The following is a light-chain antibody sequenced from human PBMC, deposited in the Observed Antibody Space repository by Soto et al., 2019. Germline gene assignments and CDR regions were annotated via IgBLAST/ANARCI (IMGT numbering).Light chain of an antibody. CDR1: SGHSSYA. CDR3: QTWGTGIQV. Sequence: QAVVTQSPSASASLGASVKLTCTLSSGHSSYAIAWHQQQPEKGPRYLMKLNSDGSHSKGDGIPDRFSGSSSGAERYLTISSLQSEDEADYYCQTWGTGIQVFGGGTKL. CDR2: LNSDGSH. J-gene: IGLJ2*01. V-gene: IGLV4-69*01.